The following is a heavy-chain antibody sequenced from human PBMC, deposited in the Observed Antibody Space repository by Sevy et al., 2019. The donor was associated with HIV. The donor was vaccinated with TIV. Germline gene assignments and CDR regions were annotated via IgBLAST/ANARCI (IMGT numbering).Heavy chain of an antibody. J-gene: IGHJ5*02. CDR2: ISHDGRNYK. Sequence: GGSLGLSCAASGFTFSEYGMHWVRQAPGKGLEWVAVISHDGRNYKYNADFVKGRFTISRDNSRNTLYLQMNSLRAEDTAIYYCARDRGEILRSAFKSWGQGTLVTVSS. CDR3: ARDRGEILRSAFKS. V-gene: IGHV3-30*04. CDR1: GFTFSEYG. D-gene: IGHD3-10*01.